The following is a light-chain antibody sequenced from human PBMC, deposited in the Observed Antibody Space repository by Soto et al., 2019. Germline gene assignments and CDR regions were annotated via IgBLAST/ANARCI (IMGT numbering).Light chain of an antibody. Sequence: EIVLTQSPATLSLSPGERATLSCRASQSVSSYLAWYQQKPGQAPRLLIYDASNRATGIPARFSGSGSGTDFTLTISSLEPEDSAVYYCQQRGSWPLTFGGGTKVEIK. J-gene: IGKJ4*01. CDR3: QQRGSWPLT. CDR1: QSVSSY. V-gene: IGKV3-11*01. CDR2: DAS.